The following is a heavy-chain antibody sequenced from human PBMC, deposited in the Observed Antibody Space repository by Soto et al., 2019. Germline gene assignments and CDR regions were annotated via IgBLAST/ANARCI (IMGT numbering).Heavy chain of an antibody. D-gene: IGHD5-18*01. CDR3: ARGDTAMVTEIYYCYGMDV. J-gene: IGHJ6*01. V-gene: IGHV1-69*06. CDR2: IIPIFGPA. CDR1: GGTFSSYA. Sequence: SVKVSCKASGGTFSSYAISWVRQAPGQGLEWMGGIIPIFGPANYAQKFQGRVTITADKSTSTAYMELSSLRSEDTAVYYCARGDTAMVTEIYYCYGMDVCWQGTTVTVS.